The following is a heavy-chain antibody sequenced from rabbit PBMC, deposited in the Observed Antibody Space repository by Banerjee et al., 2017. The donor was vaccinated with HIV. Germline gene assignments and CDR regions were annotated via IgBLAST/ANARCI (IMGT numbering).Heavy chain of an antibody. D-gene: IGHD4-1*01. J-gene: IGHJ4*01. CDR3: ARRGYGINSGYNL. CDR1: GFDFSSNA. V-gene: IGHV1S40*01. Sequence: QSLEESGGGLVQPEGSLTLTCKASGFDFSSNAMCWVRQAPGKGLEWIGSISTSSGSTWYASWAKGRFTITKTSSTTVTLQMASLTAADTATYFCARRGYGINSGYNLWGPGTLVTVS. CDR2: ISTSSGST.